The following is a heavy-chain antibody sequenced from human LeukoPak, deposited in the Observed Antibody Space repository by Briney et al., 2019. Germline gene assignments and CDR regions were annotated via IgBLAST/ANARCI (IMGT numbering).Heavy chain of an antibody. D-gene: IGHD3-16*01. CDR2: IYYCGST. CDR3: ARTDPTMITIDDAFDI. CDR1: GGSISSYY. J-gene: IGHJ3*02. V-gene: IGHV4-59*08. Sequence: SETLSLPCTVSGGSISSYYWSWIRQPPGKGLEWFGYIYYCGSTNYNPSLKSRVTISVDTSKNQFSLKLSSVTAADTAVYYCARTDPTMITIDDAFDIWGQGTMVTVSS.